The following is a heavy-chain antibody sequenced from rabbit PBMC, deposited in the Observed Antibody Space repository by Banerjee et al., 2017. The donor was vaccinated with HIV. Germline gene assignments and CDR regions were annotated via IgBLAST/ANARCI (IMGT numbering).Heavy chain of an antibody. D-gene: IGHD1-1*01. Sequence: QSLEESGGDLVKPGASLTLTCTASGFTISSSYYMCWVRQAPGKGLEWIACIYGGYGGSTWYATWAKGRFTISKTSSTTVTLQMTSLTAADTATYFCARDAASGYWARLDLWGQGTLVTVS. J-gene: IGHJ3*01. CDR2: IYGGYGGST. CDR3: ARDAASGYWARLDL. CDR1: GFTISSSYY. V-gene: IGHV1S40*01.